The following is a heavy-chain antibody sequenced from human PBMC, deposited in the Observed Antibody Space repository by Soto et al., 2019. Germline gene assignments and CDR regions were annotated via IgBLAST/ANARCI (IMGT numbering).Heavy chain of an antibody. CDR2: INPNSGGT. CDR1: GYTFTGYY. J-gene: IGHJ4*02. CDR3: ARADPTTTTGGDY. D-gene: IGHD1-1*01. V-gene: IGHV1-2*02. Sequence: ASVKVSCKASGYTFTGYYMHWVRQAPGQGLEWMGWINPNSGGTNYAQKFQGRVTMTRDTSISTAYMELSRLRSDDTAVYYCARADPTTTTGGDYWGQGTLVTVSS.